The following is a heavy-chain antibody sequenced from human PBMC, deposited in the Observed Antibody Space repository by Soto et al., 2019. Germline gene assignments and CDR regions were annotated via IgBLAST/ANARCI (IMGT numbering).Heavy chain of an antibody. D-gene: IGHD3-22*01. V-gene: IGHV3-9*01. CDR3: AKGGGAHYDSSGYFIPFDY. CDR2: ISWNSGSI. J-gene: IGHJ4*02. CDR1: GFTFDDYA. Sequence: EVQLVESGGGLVQPGRSLRLSCAASGFTFDDYAMHWVRQAPGKGLEWVSGISWNSGSIGYADSVKGRFTISRDNAKNSLYLQMNSLRAEDTALYYCAKGGGAHYDSSGYFIPFDYWGQGTLVTVSS.